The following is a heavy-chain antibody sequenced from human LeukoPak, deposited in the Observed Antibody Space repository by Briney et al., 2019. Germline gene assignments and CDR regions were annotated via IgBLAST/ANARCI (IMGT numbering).Heavy chain of an antibody. CDR3: AKFSFRDSSGYYSDY. Sequence: GGSLRLSCAASGLTFSSYAMSWVRQAPGKGLEWVSAISGSGGSTYYADSVKGRFTISRDNSKNTLYLQMNSLRAEDTAVYYCAKFSFRDSSGYYSDYWGQGTLVTVSS. V-gene: IGHV3-23*01. CDR1: GLTFSSYA. CDR2: ISGSGGST. D-gene: IGHD3-22*01. J-gene: IGHJ4*02.